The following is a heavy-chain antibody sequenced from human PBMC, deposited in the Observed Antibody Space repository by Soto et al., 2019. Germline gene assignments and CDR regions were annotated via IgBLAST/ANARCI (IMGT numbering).Heavy chain of an antibody. D-gene: IGHD3-22*01. CDR2: IYSGGST. CDR3: ARDQLYYNDISGRPLNAFDV. Sequence: PGGSLRLSCAASGFTVNKIYISWVRQAPGKGLEWVSVIYSGGSTYYADSVKGRFTISRDNAKNSLYLQMNSLRAEDTAVYYCARDQLYYNDISGRPLNAFDVWGQGTMVTVSS. V-gene: IGHV3-66*01. J-gene: IGHJ3*01. CDR1: GFTVNKIY.